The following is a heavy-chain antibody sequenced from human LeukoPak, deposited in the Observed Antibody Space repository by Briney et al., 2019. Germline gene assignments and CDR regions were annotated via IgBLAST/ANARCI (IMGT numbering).Heavy chain of an antibody. CDR2: TSSSDAGT. D-gene: IGHD3-22*01. CDR3: TRDGDDNSGYYRFYFDY. Sequence: GGSLRLSCAASGFTLNNYAMSWVRQAPGKGLEWVSATSSSDAGTYHADSVRGRFTISRDNAKNSLYLQMNSLRAEDTAVYFCTRDGDDNSGYYRFYFDYWGQGTLVTVSS. J-gene: IGHJ4*02. V-gene: IGHV3-23*01. CDR1: GFTLNNYA.